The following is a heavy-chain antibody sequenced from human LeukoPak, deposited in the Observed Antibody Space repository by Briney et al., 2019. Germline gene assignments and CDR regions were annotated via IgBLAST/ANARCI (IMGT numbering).Heavy chain of an antibody. D-gene: IGHD1-20*01. CDR3: ARYNWNDLDAFDI. Sequence: SETLSLTCTVSGYSISSGYYWGWIRQPPGKELEWIGNIYYSGSTNYNPSLKSRVTISVDTSKNQFSLKLSSVTAADTAVYYCARYNWNDLDAFDIWGQGTMVTVSS. J-gene: IGHJ3*02. V-gene: IGHV4-38-2*02. CDR2: IYYSGST. CDR1: GYSISSGYY.